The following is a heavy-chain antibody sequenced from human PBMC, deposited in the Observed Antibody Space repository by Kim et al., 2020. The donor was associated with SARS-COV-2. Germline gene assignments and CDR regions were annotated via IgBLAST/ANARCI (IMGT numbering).Heavy chain of an antibody. CDR1: GGPLRGFS. J-gene: IGHJ6*04. CDR2: ITYSGGT. CDR3: ARGSVGSLVTASSYHFFDV. D-gene: IGHD2-21*02. V-gene: IGHV4-34*01. Sequence: SETLSLTCSVYGGPLRGFSWNWLRQAPEKGLEWIGEITYSGGTNHNPSLERRVILSVVMSKNQFSLRLTSLTAADTAVYFCARGSVGSLVTASSYHFFDVWGKGTSVSVSS.